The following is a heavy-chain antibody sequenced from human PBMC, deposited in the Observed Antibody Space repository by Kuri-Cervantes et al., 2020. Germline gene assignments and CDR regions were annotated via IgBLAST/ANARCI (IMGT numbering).Heavy chain of an antibody. D-gene: IGHD6-6*01. J-gene: IGHJ2*01. CDR1: GGSFSGYY. V-gene: IGHV4-34*01. CDR2: IYHSGST. Sequence: SETLSLTCAVYGGSFSGYYWSWIRQPPGKGLEWIGEIYHSGSTNNNPSLKSRVTISVGKSKNQFSLRLTSVTAADTAVYYCARVGYSSSSDWNFDLWGRGTLVTVSS. CDR3: ARVGYSSSSDWNFDL.